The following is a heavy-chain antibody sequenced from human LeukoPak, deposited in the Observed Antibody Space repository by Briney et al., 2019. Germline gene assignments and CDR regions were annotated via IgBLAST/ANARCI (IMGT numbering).Heavy chain of an antibody. V-gene: IGHV3-11*04. CDR2: ISSSGSTI. CDR1: GLSVSSNF. Sequence: GGSLRLSCAATGLSVSSNFMSWIRQAPGTGLEWVSYISSSGSTIYYADSVKGRFTISRDNAKNSLYLQMNSLRAEDTAVYYCARDDGSGSTYYYYYMDVWGKGTTVTVSS. CDR3: ARDDGSGSTYYYYYMDV. J-gene: IGHJ6*03. D-gene: IGHD3-10*01.